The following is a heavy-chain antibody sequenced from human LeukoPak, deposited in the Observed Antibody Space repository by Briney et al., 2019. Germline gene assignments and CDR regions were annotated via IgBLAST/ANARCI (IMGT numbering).Heavy chain of an antibody. CDR2: IYTSGST. CDR3: ARAAGSSGYSLDY. CDR1: GGSISSYY. V-gene: IGHV4-4*09. D-gene: IGHD2-21*01. Sequence: PSETLSLTCTVSGGSISSYYWSWLRQPPGKGLEWIGYIYTSGSTNYNPSLKSRVTISVDTSKNQFSLKLSSVTAADTAVYYCARAAGSSGYSLDYWGQGTLVTVSS. J-gene: IGHJ4*02.